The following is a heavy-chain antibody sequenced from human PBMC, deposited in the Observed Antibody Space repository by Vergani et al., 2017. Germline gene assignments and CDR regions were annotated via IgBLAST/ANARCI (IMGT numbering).Heavy chain of an antibody. J-gene: IGHJ4*02. V-gene: IGHV1-58*01. D-gene: IGHD2-21*02. CDR2: LVVGSGNT. Sequence: QMQLVQSGPEVKKPGTSVKVSSTPSLFTFTHSSLHCLRPAPGQPLFCICVLVVGSGNTNYAQQFQERVTISRDLSTGTVYMELSSLRSEDSAGYYCAADQGGRAYCGGDCYSNWGQGTLVTVSS. CDR1: LFTFTHSS. CDR3: AADQGGRAYCGGDCYSN.